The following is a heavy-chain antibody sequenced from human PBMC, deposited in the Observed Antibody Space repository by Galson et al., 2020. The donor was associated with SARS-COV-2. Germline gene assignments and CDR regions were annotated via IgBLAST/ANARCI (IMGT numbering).Heavy chain of an antibody. CDR2: ISSSGSTI. Sequence: GESLKISCAASGFTFSDYYMSWIRQAPGQGPEWVSYISSSGSTIYHADSVKGRFTITRDNAKNSLYLQMNSLRAEDTAVDYCAREGSGWYIDYWGQGTLVTVSS. J-gene: IGHJ4*02. V-gene: IGHV3-11*04. CDR3: AREGSGWYIDY. CDR1: GFTFSDYY. D-gene: IGHD6-19*01.